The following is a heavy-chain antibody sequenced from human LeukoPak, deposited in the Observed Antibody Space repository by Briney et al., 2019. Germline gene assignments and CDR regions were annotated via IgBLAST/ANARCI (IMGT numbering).Heavy chain of an antibody. CDR1: GYTFTSYA. V-gene: IGHV1-3*01. CDR3: ARGDDSSGPEAFDI. J-gene: IGHJ3*02. D-gene: IGHD3-22*01. CDR2: INAGNGNT. Sequence: ASVKVSCKASGYTFTSYAMHWVRQAPGQRLEWMGWINAGNGNTKYSQKFQGRVTITRDTSASTAYMELSSLRSDDTAVYYCARGDDSSGPEAFDIWGQGTMVTVSS.